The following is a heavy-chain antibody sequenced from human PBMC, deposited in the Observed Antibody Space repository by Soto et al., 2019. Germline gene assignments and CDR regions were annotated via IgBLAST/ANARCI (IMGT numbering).Heavy chain of an antibody. V-gene: IGHV3-23*01. J-gene: IGHJ6*02. D-gene: IGHD2-8*01. Sequence: GGSLRLSCVASGFTFSNYAINWVRHGPGKGLEWVSGFGGSGGNTYYADSVKGRFSISRDNSRDTVYLQMNSLRAEDTAIYYCTKTFVRFSEAMDVWGQGTTVTVSS. CDR2: FGGSGGNT. CDR1: GFTFSNYA. CDR3: TKTFVRFSEAMDV.